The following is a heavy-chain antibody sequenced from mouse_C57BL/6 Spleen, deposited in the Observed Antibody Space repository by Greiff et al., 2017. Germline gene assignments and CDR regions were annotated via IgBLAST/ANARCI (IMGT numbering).Heavy chain of an antibody. CDR1: GFTFSSYG. CDR2: ISSGGSYT. D-gene: IGHD4-1*02. J-gene: IGHJ2*01. CDR3: ARHPTGNYFDY. V-gene: IGHV5-6*01. Sequence: EVKVVESGGDLVKPGGSLKLSCAASGFTFSSYGMSWVRQTPDKRLEWVATISSGGSYTYYPDSVKGRFTISRDNAKNTLYLQMSSLKSEDTAMYYCARHPTGNYFDYWGQGTTLTVSS.